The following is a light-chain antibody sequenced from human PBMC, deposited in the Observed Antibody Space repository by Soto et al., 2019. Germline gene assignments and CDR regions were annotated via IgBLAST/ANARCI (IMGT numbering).Light chain of an antibody. CDR2: KIS. Sequence: DIVMTQTPLSSPVTLGQPASISCRSSQSLVFSDGNTYLSWLQQRPGQPPRLLIYKISSRFSGVPDRFSGSGAGTDFTLRISTVEAEDVGVYYCMQGTQFPYTFGQGTRLEIK. J-gene: IGKJ2*01. V-gene: IGKV2-24*01. CDR1: QSLVFSDGNTY. CDR3: MQGTQFPYT.